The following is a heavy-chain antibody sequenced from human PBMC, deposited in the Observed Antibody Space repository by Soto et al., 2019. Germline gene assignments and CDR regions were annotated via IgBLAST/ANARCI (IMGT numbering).Heavy chain of an antibody. J-gene: IGHJ4*02. Sequence: GGSLRLSCAASGFTFSSYAMSWVRQAPGKGLEWVSAISGSGGSTYYADSVKGRFTISRDNSKNTLYLQMNSLRAEDTAVYYCAKDTNIVVVVAATKNDYSGQGTLVTVSS. V-gene: IGHV3-23*01. CDR2: ISGSGGST. CDR3: AKDTNIVVVVAATKNDY. CDR1: GFTFSSYA. D-gene: IGHD2-15*01.